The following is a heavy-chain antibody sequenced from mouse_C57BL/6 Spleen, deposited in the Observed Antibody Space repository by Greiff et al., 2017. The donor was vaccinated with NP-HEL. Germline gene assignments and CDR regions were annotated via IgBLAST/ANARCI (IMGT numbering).Heavy chain of an antibody. J-gene: IGHJ4*01. V-gene: IGHV1-62-2*01. CDR1: GYTFTEYT. Sequence: QVHVKQSGAELVKPGASVKLSCKASGYTFTEYTIHWVKQRSGQGLEWIGWFYPGSGSIKYNEKFKDKATLTADKSSSTVYMELSRLTSEDSTVYFCARHEDKYGYDDEYAMDYWGQGTSVTVSS. D-gene: IGHD2-2*01. CDR2: FYPGSGSI. CDR3: ARHEDKYGYDDEYAMDY.